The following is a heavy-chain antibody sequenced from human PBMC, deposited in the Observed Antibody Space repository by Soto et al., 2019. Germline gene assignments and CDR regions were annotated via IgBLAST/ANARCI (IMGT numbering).Heavy chain of an antibody. J-gene: IGHJ6*02. D-gene: IGHD1-26*01. CDR3: ARAPLIYRGDYYYGMDV. CDR2: INPNSGGT. Sequence: GASVKVSCKASGYTFTGYYMHWVRQAPGQGLEWMGWINPNSGGTNYAQKFQGRVTMTRDTSISTAYMELSRLRSDDTAVYYCARAPLIYRGDYYYGMDVWGQGTTVTVSS. V-gene: IGHV1-2*02. CDR1: GYTFTGYY.